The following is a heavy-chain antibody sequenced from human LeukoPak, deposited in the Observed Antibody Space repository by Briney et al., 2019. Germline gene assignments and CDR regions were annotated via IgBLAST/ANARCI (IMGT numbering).Heavy chain of an antibody. CDR2: IYNTGRT. CDR1: GGSITNYY. CDR3: ARQGELAIDY. D-gene: IGHD1-26*01. V-gene: IGHV4-59*08. J-gene: IGHJ4*02. Sequence: PSETLSLTCSVPGGSITNYYWSWIRQSPGKGLEWIGFIYNTGRTNYNPSLQSRVTMSIDTSKNQFSLKLSSVTAANTAVYYCARQGELAIDYWGQGTLVTVSS.